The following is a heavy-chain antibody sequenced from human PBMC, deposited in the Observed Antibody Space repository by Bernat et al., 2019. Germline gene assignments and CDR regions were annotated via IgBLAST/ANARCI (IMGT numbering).Heavy chain of an antibody. CDR2: IYSGGST. CDR1: GFTVSSNY. D-gene: IGHD2-2*01. CDR3: ARDLVGGSSDYFDY. Sequence: EVQLVESGGGLIQPGGSLRLSCAASGFTVSSNYMSWVRQAPGKGLEWVSVIYSGGSTYYADSVKGRFTISRDNSKNTLYLQMNSLRAEDTAVYYCARDLVGGSSDYFDYWGQGTPVTVSS. V-gene: IGHV3-53*01. J-gene: IGHJ4*02.